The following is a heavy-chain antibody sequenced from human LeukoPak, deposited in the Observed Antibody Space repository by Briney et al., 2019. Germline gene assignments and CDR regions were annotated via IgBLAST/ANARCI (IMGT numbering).Heavy chain of an antibody. CDR1: GFTISTYG. CDR2: ISGGST. CDR3: AKSVYHSGNY. Sequence: GGSLRLSCAASGFTISTYGMSWVRQAPGKGLEWASSISGGSTYYADSVKGRFTISRDNSKNTVSLQMNSLRAEDTAVYYCAKSVYHSGNYWGQGTLVTVSS. V-gene: IGHV3-23*01. D-gene: IGHD3-10*01. J-gene: IGHJ4*02.